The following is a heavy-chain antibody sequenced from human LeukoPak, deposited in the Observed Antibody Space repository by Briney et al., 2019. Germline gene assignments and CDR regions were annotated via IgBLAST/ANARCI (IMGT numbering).Heavy chain of an antibody. CDR1: GFTFSDHY. V-gene: IGHV3-72*01. CDR3: VKSIPGNCFES. CDR2: IRNKANSHTT. D-gene: IGHD6-13*01. J-gene: IGHJ4*02. Sequence: GGALRLSCAASGFTFSDHYMDWVRQASGKGLEWGGRIRNKANSHTTEYATSVKGRFTISRADSKNTLYLEINSLKTKDTAVYYCVKSIPGNCFESWSQGNLATVPS.